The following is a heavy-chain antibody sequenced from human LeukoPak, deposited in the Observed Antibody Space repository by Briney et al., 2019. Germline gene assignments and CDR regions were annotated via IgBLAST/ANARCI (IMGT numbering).Heavy chain of an antibody. V-gene: IGHV1-2*02. D-gene: IGHD3-9*01. CDR2: PNPNSGGP. Sequence: ASVKVSCKASGYPFTGTSMHWVRQAPGQGLASMGWPNPNSGGPNYAQEFQGRITMTRDTSISTAYMELSRLRSDDTAVYFCFIKQKTAYEILTGYYRDTYYYYGMDVWGQGTTVTVSS. CDR1: GYPFTGTS. CDR3: FIKQKTAYEILTGYYRDTYYYYGMDV. J-gene: IGHJ6*02.